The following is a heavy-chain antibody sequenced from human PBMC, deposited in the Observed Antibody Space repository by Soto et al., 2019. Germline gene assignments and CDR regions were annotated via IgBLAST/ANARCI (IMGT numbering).Heavy chain of an antibody. CDR2: INHRGNT. J-gene: IGHJ2*01. CDR3: ARAVTGARLVDWYFDL. CDR1: GGSFSSYY. D-gene: IGHD2-21*02. V-gene: IGHV4-34*02. Sequence: QVQLQQRGAGLLKPSETLSLTRVVFGGSFSSYYWSWIRQPPGKGLEWIGEINHRGNTNYNPSLKSRVSMSVDTSKNQFSLKLTSVTAADTALYYCARAVTGARLVDWYFDLWGPGTQVTVSS.